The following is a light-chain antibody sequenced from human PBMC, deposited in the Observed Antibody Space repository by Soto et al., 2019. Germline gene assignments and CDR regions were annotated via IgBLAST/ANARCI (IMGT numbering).Light chain of an antibody. V-gene: IGKV1-5*03. CDR1: QSISSW. J-gene: IGKJ1*01. Sequence: DIQMTQSPSTLSASVGDRVTITCRASQSISSWLAWYQQKPGKAPKLLIYKASSLESGVPSRFSGSGSGTEFTITISRLQPDDFATYYCQQYNRYSAFGQGTKVEIK. CDR3: QQYNRYSA. CDR2: KAS.